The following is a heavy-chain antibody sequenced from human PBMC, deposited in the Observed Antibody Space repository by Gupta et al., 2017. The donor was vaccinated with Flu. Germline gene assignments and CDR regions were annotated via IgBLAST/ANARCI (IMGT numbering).Heavy chain of an antibody. CDR1: GYTFTGHH. CDR2: INPNSGGT. CDR3: ARTWIQEWTPDFDY. D-gene: IGHD5-18*01. V-gene: IGHV1-2*02. Sequence: QVQLVQSGAEVKKPVASVKVSCKASGYTFTGHHIHWVRQAPGQGLEWMGRINPNSGGTIYAQKFQGRVTMTRDTSFNTAYMELGSLKFDDSAMYYCARTWIQEWTPDFDYWGQGTLVTVSS. J-gene: IGHJ4*02.